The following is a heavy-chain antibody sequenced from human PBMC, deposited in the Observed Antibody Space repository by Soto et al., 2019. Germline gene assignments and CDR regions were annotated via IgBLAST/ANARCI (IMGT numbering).Heavy chain of an antibody. D-gene: IGHD2-21*01. Sequence: GESLKSAGEGFGYSFTNYCIAWVLQMPWKGLEWMGIIYPADSDTRYSPSFQGQVTISADKSTSTAYLQWRSLKASGTAMYYCARHDSAMAHDYWGQGTLVTVSS. V-gene: IGHV5-51*01. CDR3: ARHDSAMAHDY. CDR1: GYSFTNYC. CDR2: IYPADSDT. J-gene: IGHJ4*02.